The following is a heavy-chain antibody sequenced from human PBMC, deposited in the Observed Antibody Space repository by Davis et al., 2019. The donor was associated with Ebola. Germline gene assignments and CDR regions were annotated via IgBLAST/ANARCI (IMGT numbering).Heavy chain of an antibody. CDR2: INHSGST. CDR3: ARVSCSSTSCLGHYFDY. V-gene: IGHV4-34*01. CDR1: GGSFSGYY. J-gene: IGHJ4*02. Sequence: PSETLSLTCAVYGGSFSGYYWSWIRQPPGKGLEWIGEINHSGSTNYNPSLKSRVTISVDTSKNQFSLKLSSVTAADTAVYYCARVSCSSTSCLGHYFDYWGQGTLVTVSS. D-gene: IGHD2-2*01.